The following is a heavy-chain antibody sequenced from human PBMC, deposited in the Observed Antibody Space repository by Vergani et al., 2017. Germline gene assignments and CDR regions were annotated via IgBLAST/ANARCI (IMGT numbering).Heavy chain of an antibody. CDR2: LCPSGST. Sequence: QVQMEESGPGLVKTSETLSLTCSASGAPISYWCWSWLRQPAGKGLEWIGRLCPSGSTNYKPSLKSRVTMSIDTSKNQFSLKLTSVTAADTAVYYCAVRPRVNLVGGEIVTKRTFDYWSQGSLVTDSS. CDR3: AVRPRVNLVGGEIVTKRTFDY. V-gene: IGHV4-4*07. CDR1: GAPISYWC. J-gene: IGHJ4*02. D-gene: IGHD3-10*01.